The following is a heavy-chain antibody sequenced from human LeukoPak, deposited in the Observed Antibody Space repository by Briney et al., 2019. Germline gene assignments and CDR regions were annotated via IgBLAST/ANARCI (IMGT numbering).Heavy chain of an antibody. Sequence: GASVKVSCKASGYTFTSYGISWVRQAPGQGLEWMGWISAYNGNTNYAQRLQGRVTMTTDTSTSTAYVELRSLRSDDTAVYYCARDRGTMIVVVAADYWGQGTLVTVSS. J-gene: IGHJ4*02. D-gene: IGHD3-22*01. CDR3: ARDRGTMIVVVAADY. V-gene: IGHV1-18*01. CDR2: ISAYNGNT. CDR1: GYTFTSYG.